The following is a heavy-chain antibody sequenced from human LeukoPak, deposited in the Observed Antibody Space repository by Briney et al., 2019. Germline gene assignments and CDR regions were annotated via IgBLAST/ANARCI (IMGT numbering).Heavy chain of an antibody. CDR1: GFTFSSYG. J-gene: IGHJ4*02. Sequence: GGSLRLSCAASGFTFSSYGMHWVRQAPGKGLEWVAVIWYDGSNKYYADSVKGRFTISRDNSKNTLYLQMNSLRAEDTAVYYCAKSRRNIVVVVAATPSLPDYWGQGTLVTASS. D-gene: IGHD2-15*01. V-gene: IGHV3-33*06. CDR3: AKSRRNIVVVVAATPSLPDY. CDR2: IWYDGSNK.